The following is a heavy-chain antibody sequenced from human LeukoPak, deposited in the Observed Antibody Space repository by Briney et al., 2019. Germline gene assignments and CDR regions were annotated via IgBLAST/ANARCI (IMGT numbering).Heavy chain of an antibody. J-gene: IGHJ4*02. CDR1: GYTFTGYY. CDR2: INPNSGNT. Sequence: ASVKVSCKASGYTFTGYYMHWVRQAPGQGLEWMGWINPNSGNTKYSQKFQGRVTMTRDTSISTAYMELSRLRSDDTAVYYCATQRGSYLWGTDFDYWGQGTLVTVSS. V-gene: IGHV1-2*02. D-gene: IGHD3-16*01. CDR3: ATQRGSYLWGTDFDY.